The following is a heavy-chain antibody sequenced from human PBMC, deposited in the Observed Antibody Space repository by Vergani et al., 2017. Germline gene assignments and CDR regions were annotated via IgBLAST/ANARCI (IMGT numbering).Heavy chain of an antibody. CDR2: ISGSGGSA. Sequence: EVQLVESGGGLVQPGGSLRLSCAASGFTFSSYAMSWFRQAPGKGLEWVSAISGSGGSAYYADSLKGRFTISRDNSKKTLSLQMRSLRADDTAVYYCAKDGRENSDYGYFDYWGQGTLVTVSS. D-gene: IGHD4-17*01. V-gene: IGHV3-23*04. CDR1: GFTFSSYA. J-gene: IGHJ4*02. CDR3: AKDGRENSDYGYFDY.